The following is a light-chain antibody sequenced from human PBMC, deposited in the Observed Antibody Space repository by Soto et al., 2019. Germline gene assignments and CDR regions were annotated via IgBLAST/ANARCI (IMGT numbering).Light chain of an antibody. J-gene: IGKJ1*01. CDR2: KAS. V-gene: IGKV1-5*03. Sequence: DIQMTQSPSTLSESVGDRVTITCRASQSISSWLAWYQQKPGKAPKLLIYKASSLESGAPSRFSGSGSGTEFTLTISSLQPDDFATYYCQQYNSYSRTFGQGTKVEIK. CDR3: QQYNSYSRT. CDR1: QSISSW.